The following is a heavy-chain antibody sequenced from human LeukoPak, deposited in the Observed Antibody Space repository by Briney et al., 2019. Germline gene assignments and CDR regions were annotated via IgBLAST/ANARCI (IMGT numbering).Heavy chain of an antibody. Sequence: GGSLRLSCAASGFTFSDYYMSWIRQAPGKGLEWVSYISSSGSTIYYADSVKGRFTISRDNSKNTLYLQMNSLRAEDTAVYYCAKDPRVYFQDIVVVPAAPNWFDPWGQGTLVTVSS. V-gene: IGHV3-11*01. CDR3: AKDPRVYFQDIVVVPAAPNWFDP. D-gene: IGHD2-2*01. J-gene: IGHJ5*02. CDR2: ISSSGSTI. CDR1: GFTFSDYY.